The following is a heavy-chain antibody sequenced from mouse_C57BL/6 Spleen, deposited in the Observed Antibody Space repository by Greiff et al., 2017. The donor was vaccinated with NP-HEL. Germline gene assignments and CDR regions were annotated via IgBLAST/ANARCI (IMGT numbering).Heavy chain of an antibody. D-gene: IGHD2-2*01. CDR2: IDPEDGDT. J-gene: IGHJ4*01. Sequence: VQLQQSGAELVKPGASVKLSCTASGFNIKDYYMHWVKQRTEQGLAWIGRIDPEDGDTKYAPKFQGKATITADTSSNTAYLQLSSLTSEDTAVYYCARGYGYGGAMDYWGQGTSVTVSS. CDR3: ARGYGYGGAMDY. V-gene: IGHV14-2*01. CDR1: GFNIKDYY.